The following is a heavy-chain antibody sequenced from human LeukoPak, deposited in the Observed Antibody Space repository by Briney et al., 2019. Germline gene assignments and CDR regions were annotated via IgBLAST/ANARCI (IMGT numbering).Heavy chain of an antibody. J-gene: IGHJ6*02. Sequence: ASVKFSCKAFGYTLNSHHIHWLRQAPGQGLEWMGIINPNVGSTYYAQQFQGRVTMTRDTSTSTVFMDLSSLRSEDTAVYYCAKDRFGELLLYYGMDVWGQGTTVTVSS. CDR2: INPNVGST. V-gene: IGHV1-46*02. CDR1: GYTLNSHH. CDR3: AKDRFGELLLYYGMDV. D-gene: IGHD3-10*01.